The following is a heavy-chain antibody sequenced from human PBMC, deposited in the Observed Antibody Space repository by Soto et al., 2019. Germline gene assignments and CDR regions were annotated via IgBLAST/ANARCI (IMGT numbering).Heavy chain of an antibody. V-gene: IGHV1-69*02. CDR2: VLPCLDIT. D-gene: IGHD6-13*01. CDR3: ARDRDNSNWPNFDS. J-gene: IGHJ4*02. Sequence: QVQLVQSGSEVKKPGSSVRVSCKTSGDTYSIYTISWVRQAPGQGRGWMGRVLPCLDITRYSQRFQGRVTIAADRSTTTAYMELTSLRSEDTAVYYCARDRDNSNWPNFDSWGQGTLVTVSS. CDR1: GDTYSIYT.